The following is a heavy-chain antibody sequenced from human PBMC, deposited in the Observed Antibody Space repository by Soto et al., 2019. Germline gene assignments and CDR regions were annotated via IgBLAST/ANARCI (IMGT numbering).Heavy chain of an antibody. CDR3: ARVTTVTDYYFDY. CDR2: FYYSGST. D-gene: IGHD4-17*01. J-gene: IGHJ4*02. V-gene: IGHV4-59*01. CDR1: GGSISSYY. Sequence: VQLQASGPGLVKPSETLSLTCTVPGGSISSYYWTWIRQPPGKGLEWIGKFYYSGSTNYNPSLKSRVTISVDTSKNQVSLKLSSVTAADTAVYYCARVTTVTDYYFDYWGQGTLVTVSS.